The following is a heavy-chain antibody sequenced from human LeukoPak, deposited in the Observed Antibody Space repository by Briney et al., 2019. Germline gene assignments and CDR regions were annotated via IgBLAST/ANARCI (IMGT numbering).Heavy chain of an antibody. CDR1: GYSISSGYY. CDR3: AREGSGSYYYYYYYMDV. J-gene: IGHJ6*03. V-gene: IGHV4-38-2*02. D-gene: IGHD3-10*01. CDR2: MYHSGRT. Sequence: SETLSLTCAVSGYSISSGYYWGWIRQPPGKGLEWIGSMYHSGRTYYNPSLKSRVTISVDTSKNQFSLKLSSVTAADTAVYYCAREGSGSYYYYYYYMDVWGKGTTVTVSS.